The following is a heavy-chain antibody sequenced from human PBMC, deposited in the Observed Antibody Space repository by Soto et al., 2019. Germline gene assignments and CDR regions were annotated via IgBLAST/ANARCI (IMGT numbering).Heavy chain of an antibody. V-gene: IGHV3-23*01. CDR3: AKDIVVVAAAGSAAHD. Sequence: GGSLRLSYAASGFAFSNYAMRWVRQVQGKGLEWVSSISANSGSTYYADSVKGRFTISRENSKNTLYLQMSGLRAEDTAVYYCAKDIVVVAAAGSAAHDRGQRSPVTVSS. D-gene: IGHD2-15*01. CDR1: GFAFSNYA. CDR2: ISANSGST. J-gene: IGHJ1*01.